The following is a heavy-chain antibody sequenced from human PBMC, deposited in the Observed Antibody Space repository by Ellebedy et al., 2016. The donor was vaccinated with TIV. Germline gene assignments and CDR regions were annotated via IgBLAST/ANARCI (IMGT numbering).Heavy chain of an antibody. CDR2: IYHSGST. CDR1: GYSISSGYY. V-gene: IGHV4-38-2*02. D-gene: IGHD3-10*01. J-gene: IGHJ5*02. CDR3: ARDRITMVRGAGIDP. Sequence: SETLSLXXTVSGYSISSGYYWGWIRQPPGKGLEWIGSIYHSGSTYYNPSLKSRVTISVDTSKNQFSLKLSSVTAADTAVYYCARDRITMVRGAGIDPWGQGTLVTVSS.